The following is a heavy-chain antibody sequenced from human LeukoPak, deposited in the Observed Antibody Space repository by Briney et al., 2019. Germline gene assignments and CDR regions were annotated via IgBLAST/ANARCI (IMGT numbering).Heavy chain of an antibody. J-gene: IGHJ5*02. CDR3: ARLGRCGDCYPISNWFDP. CDR1: GFTFSSYA. CDR2: ISDSGGST. Sequence: GGSLRPSCAASGFTFSSYAMSWVRQAPGKGLEWVSVISDSGGSTYYADSVKGRFTISRDNAKNSLYLQMNSLRAEDTAVYYCARLGRCGDCYPISNWFDPWGQGTLVTVSS. V-gene: IGHV3-23*01. D-gene: IGHD2-21*02.